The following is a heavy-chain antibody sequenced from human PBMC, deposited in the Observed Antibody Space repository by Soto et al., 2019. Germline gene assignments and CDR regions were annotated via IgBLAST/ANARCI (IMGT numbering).Heavy chain of an antibody. Sequence: HPGGSLRLSCTASGFTFGDYAMSWVRQAPGKGLEWVGFIRSKAYGGTTEYAASVKGRFTISRDDSKSIAYLQMNSLKTEDTAVYYCTRERERLVPYYYGMDVWGQGTTVTVSS. D-gene: IGHD6-19*01. V-gene: IGHV3-49*04. CDR2: IRSKAYGGTT. J-gene: IGHJ6*02. CDR1: GFTFGDYA. CDR3: TRERERLVPYYYGMDV.